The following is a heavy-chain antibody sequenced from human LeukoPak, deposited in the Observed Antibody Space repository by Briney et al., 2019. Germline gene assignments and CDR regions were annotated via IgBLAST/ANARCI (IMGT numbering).Heavy chain of an antibody. CDR1: GFTFSSYS. Sequence: GGSLRLSCAASGFTFSSYSMNWVRQAPGKGLEWVSSISSSSSYIYYADSVKGRFTISRDNAKNSLYLQMNSLRAEDTAVYYCAKSIEAVVYDVFDIGGQGTMVPVS. CDR2: ISSSSSYI. V-gene: IGHV3-21*01. D-gene: IGHD6-19*01. CDR3: AKSIEAVVYDVFDI. J-gene: IGHJ3*02.